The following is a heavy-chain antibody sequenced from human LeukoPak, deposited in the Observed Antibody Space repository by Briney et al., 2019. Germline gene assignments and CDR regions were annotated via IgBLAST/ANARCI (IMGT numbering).Heavy chain of an antibody. CDR2: ISGSGGST. Sequence: RGSLRLSCAASGFTFSSYAMSWVRQAPGKGLEWVSAISGSGGSTYYADSVKGRFTISRDNSKNTLYLQMNSLRAEDTAVYYCAKGPSSGWYFIDYWGQGTLVTVSS. CDR3: AKGPSSGWYFIDY. D-gene: IGHD6-19*01. V-gene: IGHV3-23*01. CDR1: GFTFSSYA. J-gene: IGHJ4*02.